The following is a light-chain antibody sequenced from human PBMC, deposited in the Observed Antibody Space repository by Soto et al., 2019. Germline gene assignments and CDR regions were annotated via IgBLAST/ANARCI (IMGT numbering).Light chain of an antibody. J-gene: IGKJ1*01. Sequence: EIVLTQSPGTLSLSPGERATLSCRASQSVSSSYLAWYQQKPGQAPRLFIYASSIRATGIPDRFGGSGSGTDFTLTISRLEPEDFAVYYCQQYGLSPRTFGRGTKVEIK. CDR3: QQYGLSPRT. V-gene: IGKV3-20*01. CDR2: ASS. CDR1: QSVSSSY.